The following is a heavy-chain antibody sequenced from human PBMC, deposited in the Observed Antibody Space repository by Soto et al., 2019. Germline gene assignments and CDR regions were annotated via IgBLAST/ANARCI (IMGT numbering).Heavy chain of an antibody. Sequence: GGSLRLSCAASGFTFSSYAMSWVRQAPGKGLEWVSAISGSGGSTYYADSVKGRFTISRDNSKNTLYLQMNSLRAEDTAVYYCAKRTRLHLWELSLFFDYWGQGTLVTVSS. CDR2: ISGSGGST. V-gene: IGHV3-23*01. CDR3: AKRTRLHLWELSLFFDY. D-gene: IGHD3-16*02. CDR1: GFTFSSYA. J-gene: IGHJ4*02.